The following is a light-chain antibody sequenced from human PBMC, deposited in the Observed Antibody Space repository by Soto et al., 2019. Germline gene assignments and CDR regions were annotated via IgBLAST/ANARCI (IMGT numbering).Light chain of an antibody. CDR2: DAS. CDR1: QRVSSY. V-gene: IGKV3-11*01. Sequence: EIVLTQSPATLSLSPGERATLSCRASQRVSSYLAWYQQKPGQAPRLLIYDASNRATGIPARFSGSGSGTDFTLTISSLEPEDFAAYYCQQRSNWPYTFGQGTKLEI. CDR3: QQRSNWPYT. J-gene: IGKJ2*01.